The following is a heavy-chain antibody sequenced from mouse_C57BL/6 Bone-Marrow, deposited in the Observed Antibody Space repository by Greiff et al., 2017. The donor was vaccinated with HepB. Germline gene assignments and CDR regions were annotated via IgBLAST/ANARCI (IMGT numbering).Heavy chain of an antibody. J-gene: IGHJ4*01. CDR3: ARRWYDVYFLYYYAMDY. CDR2: IYPGSGST. D-gene: IGHD2-3*01. V-gene: IGHV1-55*01. Sequence: QVQLQQPGAELVKPGASVKMSCKASGYTFTSYWITWVKQRPGQGLEWIGDIYPGSGSTNYNEKFKSKATLTVDTSSSTAYMQLSSLTSEDSAVYYCARRWYDVYFLYYYAMDYWGQGTSVTVSS. CDR1: GYTFTSYW.